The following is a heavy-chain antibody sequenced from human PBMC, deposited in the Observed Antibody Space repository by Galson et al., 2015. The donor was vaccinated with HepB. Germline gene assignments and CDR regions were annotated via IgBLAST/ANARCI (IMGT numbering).Heavy chain of an antibody. CDR3: AREMTPHYGDYRGYGLDV. J-gene: IGHJ6*02. CDR2: ISGGGVST. CDR1: GFAFSSYA. V-gene: IGHV3-23*01. Sequence: SLRLSCAASGFAFSSYAMSWVRQAPGKGLEWVSAISGGGVSTYYADAVKGRLTISRDNSKNTLYLQMNRLRAEDTAVYYFAREMTPHYGDYRGYGLDVWGQGTTVTVSS. D-gene: IGHD4-17*01.